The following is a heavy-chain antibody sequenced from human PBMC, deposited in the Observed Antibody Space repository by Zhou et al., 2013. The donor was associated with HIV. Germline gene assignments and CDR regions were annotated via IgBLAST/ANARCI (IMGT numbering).Heavy chain of an antibody. J-gene: IGHJ3*02. CDR2: MNPRSGNT. CDR1: GYTFTAYF. Sequence: QVQLVQSGADLKKPGASAKVSCEASGYTFTAYFLHWVRQAPGQGLEWMGWMNPRSGNTGYAQKFQGRVTITRNTSINTAYMELSSLRSEDTGVYYCARHRRYGDNSYAFDIWGQGTMVTVSS. V-gene: IGHV1-8*03. CDR3: ARHRRYGDNSYAFDI. D-gene: IGHD2-21*01.